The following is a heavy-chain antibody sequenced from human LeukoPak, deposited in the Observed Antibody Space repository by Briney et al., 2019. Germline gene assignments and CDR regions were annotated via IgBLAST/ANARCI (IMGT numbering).Heavy chain of an antibody. V-gene: IGHV4-59*08. D-gene: IGHD5-18*01. CDR2: IHSNGNT. CDR3: ARQPSATAAFDI. CDR1: GGSINNYY. Sequence: SETLFLTCVVSGGSINNYYWSWIRQPPGKGLEWIAYIHSNGNTNYNPSFKSRVTVSVDTSKNQLSLRLTSVAAADTAIYYCARQPSATAAFDIWGQGTMVIVSS. J-gene: IGHJ3*02.